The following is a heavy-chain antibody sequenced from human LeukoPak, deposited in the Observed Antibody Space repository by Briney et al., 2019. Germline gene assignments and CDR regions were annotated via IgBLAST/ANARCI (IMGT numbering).Heavy chain of an antibody. V-gene: IGHV4-34*01. J-gene: IGHJ5*02. D-gene: IGHD3-10*01. CDR2: INHSGST. CDR3: ARMGSGSYSPNWFDP. Sequence: SETLSLTCAVYGGSFSGYYWGWIRQPPGKGLEWIGEINHSGSTNYNPSLKSRVTISVDTSKNQFSLKLSSVTAADTAVYYCARMGSGSYSPNWFDPWGQGTLVTVSS. CDR1: GGSFSGYY.